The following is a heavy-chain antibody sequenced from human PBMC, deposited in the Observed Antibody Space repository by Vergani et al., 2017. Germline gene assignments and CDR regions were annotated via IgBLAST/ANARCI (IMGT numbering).Heavy chain of an antibody. CDR2: ISYDGSNK. D-gene: IGHD3-22*01. CDR1: GFTFSSYA. V-gene: IGHV3-30-3*01. Sequence: QVQLVESGGGVVQPGRSLRLSCAASGFTFSSYAMHWVRQAPGKGLEWVAVISYDGSNKYYADSVKGRFTISRDNSKNTLYLQMNSLRAEETAVYYCARDQIVVVTHYYYYGMDVWGQGTTVTVSS. J-gene: IGHJ6*02. CDR3: ARDQIVVVTHYYYYGMDV.